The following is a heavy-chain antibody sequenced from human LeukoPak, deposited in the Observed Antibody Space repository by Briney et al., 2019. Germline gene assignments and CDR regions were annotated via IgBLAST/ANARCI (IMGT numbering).Heavy chain of an antibody. J-gene: IGHJ5*02. CDR1: GGSFSGYY. Sequence: KTSETLSLTCAVYGGSFSGYYWSWIRQPPGKGLEWIGEINHSGSTNYNPSLKSRVTISVDTSKNQFSLKLSSVTAADTAVYYCARGFATKQPWVGFGPWGQGTLVTVSS. CDR3: ARGFATKQPWVGFGP. D-gene: IGHD6-13*01. V-gene: IGHV4-34*01. CDR2: INHSGST.